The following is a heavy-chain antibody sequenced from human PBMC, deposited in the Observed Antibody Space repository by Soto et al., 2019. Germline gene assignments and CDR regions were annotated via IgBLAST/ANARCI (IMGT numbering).Heavy chain of an antibody. CDR2: IYYSGST. D-gene: IGHD2-15*01. CDR1: GGSISSSSYY. J-gene: IGHJ5*02. Sequence: SETLSLTCTVSGGSISSSSYYWGWIRQPPGKGLEWIGSIYYSGSTYYNPSLKSRVTISVDTSKNQFSLKLSSVTAADTAVYYCAGQVDYCSGGSCCHAGWFDPWGQGTLGNVAS. V-gene: IGHV4-39*01. CDR3: AGQVDYCSGGSCCHAGWFDP.